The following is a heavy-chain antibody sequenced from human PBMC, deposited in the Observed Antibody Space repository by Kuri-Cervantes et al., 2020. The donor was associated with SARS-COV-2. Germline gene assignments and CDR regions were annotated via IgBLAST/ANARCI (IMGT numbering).Heavy chain of an antibody. CDR3: ARGGYRAAADY. V-gene: IGHV4-34*01. Sequence: SQTLSLTCAGYGGSFSGYYWSWIRQPPGKGLEWIGEINHSGSTNYNPSLKSRVTISVDTSKNQFSLKLSSVTAADTAVYYCARGGYRAAADYWGQGTLVTVSS. J-gene: IGHJ4*02. CDR1: GGSFSGYY. CDR2: INHSGST. D-gene: IGHD6-13*01.